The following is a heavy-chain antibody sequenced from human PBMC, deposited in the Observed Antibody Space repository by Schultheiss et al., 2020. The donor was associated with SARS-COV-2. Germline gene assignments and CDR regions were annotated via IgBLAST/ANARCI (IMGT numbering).Heavy chain of an antibody. D-gene: IGHD6-6*01. CDR2: ISSSGSTI. V-gene: IGHV3-11*04. J-gene: IGHJ6*02. Sequence: GGSLRLSCAASGFTFSDYYMSWIRQAPGKGLEWVSYISSSGSTIYYADSVKGRFTISRDNAKNSLYLQMNSLRAEDTAVYYCARDRLPYYYYYYGMDVWGQGTTVTVSS. CDR3: ARDRLPYYYYYYGMDV. CDR1: GFTFSDYY.